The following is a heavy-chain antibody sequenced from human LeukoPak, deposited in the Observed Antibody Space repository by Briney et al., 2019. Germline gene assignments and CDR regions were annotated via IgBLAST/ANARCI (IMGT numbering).Heavy chain of an antibody. Sequence: QPGGSLRLSCAASGFTFSSYEMNWVRQAPGKGLAWVSYISSSGSTIYYADSVKGRFTISRDNAKNSLYLQMNSLRAEDTAVYYCARESWLLRNWFDPWGQGTLVTVSS. D-gene: IGHD2-15*01. CDR1: GFTFSSYE. V-gene: IGHV3-48*03. J-gene: IGHJ5*02. CDR2: ISSSGSTI. CDR3: ARESWLLRNWFDP.